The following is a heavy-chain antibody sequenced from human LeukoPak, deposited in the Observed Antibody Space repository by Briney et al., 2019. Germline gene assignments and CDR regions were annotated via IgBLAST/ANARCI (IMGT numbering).Heavy chain of an antibody. D-gene: IGHD5-18*01. CDR1: GFTFSNYA. CDR3: TRGGRIQLWLDY. Sequence: GGSLRLSCAASGFTFSNYAMSWVRQAPGKGLEWVGFIRSKAYGGTTEYAASVKGRFTISRDDSKSIAYLQMNSLKTEDTAVYYCTRGGRIQLWLDYWGQGTLVTVSS. CDR2: IRSKAYGGTT. V-gene: IGHV3-49*04. J-gene: IGHJ4*02.